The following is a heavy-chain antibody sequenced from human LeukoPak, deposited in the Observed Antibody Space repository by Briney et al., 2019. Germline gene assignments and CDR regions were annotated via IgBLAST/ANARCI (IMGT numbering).Heavy chain of an antibody. D-gene: IGHD3-9*01. J-gene: IGHJ4*02. V-gene: IGHV5-51*01. CDR2: IYPYDYDT. Sequence: GESLKISCKASGYTFSSYWIGWVRQMPGKGLEWMGIIYPYDYDTTYSPSFQGQITISADKSISTAYLQWSSLKASDTAMYYCARRTSMTGNPFDYWGQGTLVTVSS. CDR3: ARRTSMTGNPFDY. CDR1: GYTFSSYW.